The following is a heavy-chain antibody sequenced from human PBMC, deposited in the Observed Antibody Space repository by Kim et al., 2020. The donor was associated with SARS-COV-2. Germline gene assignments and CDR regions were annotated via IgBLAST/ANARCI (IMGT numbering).Heavy chain of an antibody. V-gene: IGHV3-13*01. CDR3: ARETPGGYYGMDV. CDR2: INIAGDT. CDR1: GFTFSSYD. J-gene: IGHJ6*02. Sequence: GGSLRLSCAASGFTFSSYDMHWVRQAAGKGLEWVSAINIAGDTFYPGSVKGRFTISRENGKHSLYLQLNSLTAGDTAVYFCARETPGGYYGMDVWGQGTTVTVSS.